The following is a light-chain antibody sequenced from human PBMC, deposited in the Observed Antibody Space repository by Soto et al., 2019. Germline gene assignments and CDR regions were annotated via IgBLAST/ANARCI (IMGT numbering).Light chain of an antibody. J-gene: IGLJ3*02. CDR3: LLSYSGARV. CDR1: TGTVTSGHY. CDR2: NTS. Sequence: QAVVTQEPSLTVSPGGTVTLTCGSSTGTVTSGHYPYWFHQKHGQAPRTLVYNTSDKHSWTPARFSGSLLGGKAALTLSGAQPEDEADFYCLLSYSGARVFGGGTQLTVL. V-gene: IGLV7-46*01.